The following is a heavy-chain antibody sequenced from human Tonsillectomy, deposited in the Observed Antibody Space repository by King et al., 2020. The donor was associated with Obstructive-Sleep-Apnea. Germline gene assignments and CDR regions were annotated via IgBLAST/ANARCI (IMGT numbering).Heavy chain of an antibody. CDR2: IRGSGGSGSGGST. D-gene: IGHD3-22*01. CDR3: AGRYYDSAGYYYGFDH. Sequence: VQLVESGGGLVQPGGSLRLSCAASGFTFSIYAMSWVRQAPGKGLEWVSAIRGSGGSGSGGSTYYADSVKGRFTISRDNSKNTLYLQMNSLRAEDTAVFYCAGRYYDSAGYYYGFDHWGQGTLVTVSS. V-gene: IGHV3-23*04. CDR1: GFTFSIYA. J-gene: IGHJ4*02.